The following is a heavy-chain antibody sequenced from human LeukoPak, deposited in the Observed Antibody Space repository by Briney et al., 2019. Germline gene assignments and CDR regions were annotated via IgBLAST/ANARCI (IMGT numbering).Heavy chain of an antibody. D-gene: IGHD3-3*01. CDR3: ATHLTIPGEEGYYYGMDV. J-gene: IGHJ6*02. CDR2: IYTSGST. CDR1: GGSISSYY. Sequence: SETLSLTCTVSGGSISSYYWSWIRQPAGKGLERIGRIYTSGSTNYNPSLKSRVTMSVDTSKNQFSLKLSSVTAADTAVYYCATHLTIPGEEGYYYGMDVWGQGTTVTVSS. V-gene: IGHV4-4*07.